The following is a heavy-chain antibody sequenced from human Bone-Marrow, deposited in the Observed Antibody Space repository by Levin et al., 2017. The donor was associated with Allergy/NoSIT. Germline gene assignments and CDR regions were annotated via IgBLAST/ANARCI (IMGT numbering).Heavy chain of an antibody. CDR3: ARMEMLTSYCSGIDV. D-gene: IGHD5-24*01. Sequence: GESLKISCRVSGYDFTRFWLGWVRQKPGKGLESMGIISPADSDTRYSPSFLGQVTISADRSSNTAYLQWRSLRASDTAVYFCARMEMLTSYCSGIDVWGRGTTVTV. V-gene: IGHV5-51*01. CDR2: ISPADSDT. CDR1: GYDFTRFW. J-gene: IGHJ6*02.